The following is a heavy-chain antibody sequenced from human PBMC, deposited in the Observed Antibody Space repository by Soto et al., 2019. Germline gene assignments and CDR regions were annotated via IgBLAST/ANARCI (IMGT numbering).Heavy chain of an antibody. CDR1: GFTFSSYG. CDR2: ISYDGSNK. Sequence: PVGSLRLSCAASGFTFSSYGMHWVRQAPGKGLEWVAVISYDGSNKYYADSVKGRFTISRDNSKNTLYLQMNSLRAEDTAVYYCANSPHDSSGYRQGPFDYWGQGTLVTVSS. D-gene: IGHD3-22*01. CDR3: ANSPHDSSGYRQGPFDY. J-gene: IGHJ4*02. V-gene: IGHV3-30*18.